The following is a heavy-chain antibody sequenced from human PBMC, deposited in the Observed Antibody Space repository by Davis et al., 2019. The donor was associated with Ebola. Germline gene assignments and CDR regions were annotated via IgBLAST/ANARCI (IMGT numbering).Heavy chain of an antibody. J-gene: IGHJ4*02. CDR1: GFTFSDNW. CDR2: INRDGTTK. V-gene: IGHV3-74*01. CDR3: ASYVVG. D-gene: IGHD1-26*01. Sequence: GESPKISCRVSGFTFSDNWMSWVRQVPGKGLVWVSSINRDGTTKTYADSVKGRFTVSRDNAKTTLYLQMNSLRVEDTAVYYCASYVVGWGRGTLVTVSS.